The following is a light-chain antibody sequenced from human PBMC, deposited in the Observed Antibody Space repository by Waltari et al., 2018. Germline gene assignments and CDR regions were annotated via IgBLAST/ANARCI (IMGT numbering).Light chain of an antibody. J-gene: IGLJ2*01. Sequence: QSVRTQPPSASRAPGQSGTISCTGSSSAVGAGQYVAWYQQFPRTAPKLLIYENNKRPSGVSDRFSGSKSGTSASLTITGLQSEDEADYYCSAWDSSLSTVLFGGGTRLTVL. CDR1: SSAVGAGQY. CDR2: ENN. V-gene: IGLV1-40*01. CDR3: SAWDSSLSTVL.